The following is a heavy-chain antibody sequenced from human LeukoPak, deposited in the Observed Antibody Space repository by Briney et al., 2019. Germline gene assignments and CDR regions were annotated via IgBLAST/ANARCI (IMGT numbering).Heavy chain of an antibody. J-gene: IGHJ4*02. CDR2: IHSGGTT. Sequence: GGSLRLSCAASGFTVSNNYMSWVRQAPGKGLEWVSVIHSGGTTNYADSVQGRFTISRDNSKTTVYLHMNGLRAEDTAVYYCARDSDSGYGPFASWGQGTLVTVSS. CDR3: ARDSDSGYGPFAS. CDR1: GFTVSNNY. V-gene: IGHV3-53*01. D-gene: IGHD5-12*01.